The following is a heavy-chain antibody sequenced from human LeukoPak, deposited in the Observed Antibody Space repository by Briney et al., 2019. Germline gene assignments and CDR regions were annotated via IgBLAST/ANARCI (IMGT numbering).Heavy chain of an antibody. J-gene: IGHJ6*03. V-gene: IGHV3-23*01. CDR3: AKRDYYYYMDV. Sequence: PGGSLRLSCAASGFTFTSYAMSWVRQAPGKGLEWVSDISGSGGSTYYADSVKGRFTISRDNPKNTLYLQVNSLRAEDTAVYYCAKRDYYYYMDVWGKGTTVTVSS. CDR2: ISGSGGST. CDR1: GFTFTSYA.